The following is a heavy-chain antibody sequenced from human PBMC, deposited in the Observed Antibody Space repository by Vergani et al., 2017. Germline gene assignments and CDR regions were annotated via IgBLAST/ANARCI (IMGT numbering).Heavy chain of an antibody. D-gene: IGHD3-9*01. Sequence: EVQLVESGGGLVQPGRSLRLSCAASGFTFDDYAMHWVRQAPGKGLEWVSGISWNSGSIGYADSVKGRFTISRDNAKNSLYLQMNSLRAEDTALYYCAKDTTLHYDILTGYLRGGMDVWGQGNPGHRLL. CDR2: ISWNSGSI. CDR1: GFTFDDYA. V-gene: IGHV3-9*01. J-gene: IGHJ6*02. CDR3: AKDTTLHYDILTGYLRGGMDV.